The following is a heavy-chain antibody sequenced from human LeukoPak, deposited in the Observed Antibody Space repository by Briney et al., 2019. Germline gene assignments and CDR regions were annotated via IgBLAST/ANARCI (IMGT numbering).Heavy chain of an antibody. Sequence: PSETLSLTCTVSGGSISSYYWSWIRQPPGKGLEWIGYIYYSGSTNYNPSLKSRVTISVDTSKNQFSLKLSSVTAADTAVYYCAGQYYYDSSGYQFFDYWGQGTLVTVSS. J-gene: IGHJ4*02. D-gene: IGHD3-22*01. V-gene: IGHV4-59*08. CDR2: IYYSGST. CDR3: AGQYYYDSSGYQFFDY. CDR1: GGSISSYY.